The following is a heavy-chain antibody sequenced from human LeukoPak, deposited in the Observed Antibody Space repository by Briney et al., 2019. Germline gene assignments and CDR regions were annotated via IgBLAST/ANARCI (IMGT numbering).Heavy chain of an antibody. Sequence: GGSLRLSCAASGFTFSSYSMNWVRQAPGKGLEWVSSISSSSSYIYYADSVKGRFTISRDNAKNSLYLQMNGLRAEDTAVYYCAAVVVAAHDAFDIWGQGTMVTVSS. CDR2: ISSSSSYI. CDR1: GFTFSSYS. J-gene: IGHJ3*02. D-gene: IGHD2-15*01. V-gene: IGHV3-21*01. CDR3: AAVVVAAHDAFDI.